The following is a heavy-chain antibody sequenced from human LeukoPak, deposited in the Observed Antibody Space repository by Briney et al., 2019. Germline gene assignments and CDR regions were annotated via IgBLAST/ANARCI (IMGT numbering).Heavy chain of an antibody. CDR2: ISYDGSNK. CDR1: GFTFSSYG. V-gene: IGHV3-30*03. Sequence: PGGSLRLSCAASGFTFSSYGMHWVRQAPGKGLEWVAVISYDGSNKYYADSVKGRFTISRDNSKNTLYLEMSSLRAEDTAVYFCARDAGPIVVTISTHAGFDYWGQGTLVTVSS. D-gene: IGHD3-22*01. J-gene: IGHJ4*02. CDR3: ARDAGPIVVTISTHAGFDY.